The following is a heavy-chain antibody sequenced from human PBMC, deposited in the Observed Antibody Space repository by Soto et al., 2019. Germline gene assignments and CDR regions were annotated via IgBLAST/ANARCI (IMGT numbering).Heavy chain of an antibody. CDR2: ISYDGSNK. Sequence: PGGSLRLSCAASGFTFSSYGMHWVRQAPGKGLEWVAVISYDGSNKYYADSVKGRFTISRDNSKNTLYLQMNSLRAEDTAVYYCAKGDRGIAVAGPGNYWGQGT. CDR1: GFTFSSYG. V-gene: IGHV3-30*18. CDR3: AKGDRGIAVAGPGNY. J-gene: IGHJ4*02. D-gene: IGHD6-19*01.